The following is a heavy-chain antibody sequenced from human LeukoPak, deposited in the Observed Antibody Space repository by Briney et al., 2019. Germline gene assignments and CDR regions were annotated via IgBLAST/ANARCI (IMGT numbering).Heavy chain of an antibody. V-gene: IGHV3-7*01. D-gene: IGHD3-3*01. J-gene: IGHJ5*02. CDR3: ARDAYDDASES. CDR1: GFTFSDYW. Sequence: GGSLRLSCTGSGFTFSDYWMTWARQAPGKGLEWVANLRPDGSGKYYVDSVKGRFTISRDNAKKLVYLQMNSLRAEDTAVYYCARDAYDDASESWGQGTLVTVSS. CDR2: LRPDGSGK.